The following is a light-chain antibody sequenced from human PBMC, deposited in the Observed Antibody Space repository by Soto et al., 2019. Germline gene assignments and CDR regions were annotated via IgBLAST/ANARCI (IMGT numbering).Light chain of an antibody. Sequence: IQLTQSPSSLSASVGDRVTITCRATPGISSFSAWFQQNPGKAPNFLIYTASTLQTEVPSGFSGSGSGTDFAVPISRLQPEDFATSYCPQLDCYPFTFGQGTKLEIK. V-gene: IGKV1-9*01. CDR3: PQLDCYPFT. CDR2: TAS. J-gene: IGKJ2*01. CDR1: PGISSF.